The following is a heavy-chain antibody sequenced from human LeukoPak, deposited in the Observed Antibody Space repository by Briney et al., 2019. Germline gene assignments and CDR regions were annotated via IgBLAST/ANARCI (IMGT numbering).Heavy chain of an antibody. CDR1: GFTFSNHW. V-gene: IGHV3-74*01. Sequence: GGSLRLSCAASGFTFSNHWMHWVRQAPGKGLMWVSRINRDGSRTDYADSVKGRFTISRDDAKNTLYLQVNSLRAEDTAVYFCAGGGSDTAMAHDYWGQGTLVTVSS. J-gene: IGHJ4*02. D-gene: IGHD5-18*01. CDR2: INRDGSRT. CDR3: AGGGSDTAMAHDY.